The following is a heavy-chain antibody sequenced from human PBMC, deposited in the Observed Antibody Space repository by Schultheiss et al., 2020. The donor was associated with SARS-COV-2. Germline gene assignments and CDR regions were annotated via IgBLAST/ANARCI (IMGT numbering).Heavy chain of an antibody. CDR3: ARDLGPYDSSGYRADY. V-gene: IGHV3-53*01. CDR1: GFTFSSYA. Sequence: GGSLRLSCAASGFTFSSYAMSWVRQAPGKGLEWVSVIYSGGSTYYADSVKGRFTISRDNSKNTLYLQMNSLRAEDTAVYYCARDLGPYDSSGYRADYWGQGTLVTVSS. CDR2: IYSGGST. D-gene: IGHD3-22*01. J-gene: IGHJ4*02.